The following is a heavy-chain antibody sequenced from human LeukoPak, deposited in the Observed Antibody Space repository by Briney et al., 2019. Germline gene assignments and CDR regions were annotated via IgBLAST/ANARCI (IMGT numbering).Heavy chain of an antibody. CDR1: GGSISSYY. CDR3: ARGRGYSSGWYRTSFDY. Sequence: SETLSLTCTVSGGSISSYYWSWIRQPPGKGLEWIGYIYYSGSTNYNPSLKSRVTISVDKSKNQFSLKLSSVTAADTAVYYCARGRGYSSGWYRTSFDYWGQGTLVTVSS. V-gene: IGHV4-59*12. J-gene: IGHJ4*02. D-gene: IGHD6-19*01. CDR2: IYYSGST.